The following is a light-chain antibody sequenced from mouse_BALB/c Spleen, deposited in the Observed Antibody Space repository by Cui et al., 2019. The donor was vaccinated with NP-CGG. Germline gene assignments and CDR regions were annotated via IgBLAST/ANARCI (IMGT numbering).Light chain of an antibody. Sequence: QAAVSQDSGLTTSPGETVTLTCRSSTGAVTTSNYANWVQEKPDHLFTGLIGGTNNRAPGVPARFSGSLIGDKAALTITGAQTEDEAIYFCALWYSNHWVFGGGTKLTVL. CDR3: ALWYSNHWV. CDR1: TGAVTTSNY. CDR2: GTN. J-gene: IGLJ1*01. V-gene: IGLV1*01.